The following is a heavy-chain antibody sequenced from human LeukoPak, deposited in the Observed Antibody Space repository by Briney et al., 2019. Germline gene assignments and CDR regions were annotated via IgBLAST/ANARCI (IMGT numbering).Heavy chain of an antibody. CDR3: ARDRLIMGATTVGDAFDI. J-gene: IGHJ3*02. D-gene: IGHD1-26*01. Sequence: GGSLRLSCAASGFTFDDYGMSWVRQAPGKGLEWVSGINWNGGSTGYADSVKGRFTISRDNAKNSLYLQMNSLRAEDTALYYCARDRLIMGATTVGDAFDIWGQGTMVTVSS. CDR1: GFTFDDYG. CDR2: INWNGGST. V-gene: IGHV3-20*04.